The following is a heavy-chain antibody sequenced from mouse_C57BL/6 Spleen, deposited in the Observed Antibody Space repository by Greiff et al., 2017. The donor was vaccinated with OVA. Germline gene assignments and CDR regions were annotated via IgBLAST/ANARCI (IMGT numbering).Heavy chain of an antibody. CDR1: GYAFSSSW. D-gene: IGHD1-1*01. Sequence: VQLQQSGPELVKPGASVKISCKASGYAFSSSWMNWVKQRPGKGLEWIGRIYPGDGDTNYNGKFKGKATLTADKSSSTAYMQLSSLTSEDSAVYFCARGGFYYGSSWAMDYWGQGTSVTVSS. CDR3: ARGGFYYGSSWAMDY. V-gene: IGHV1-82*01. J-gene: IGHJ4*01. CDR2: IYPGDGDT.